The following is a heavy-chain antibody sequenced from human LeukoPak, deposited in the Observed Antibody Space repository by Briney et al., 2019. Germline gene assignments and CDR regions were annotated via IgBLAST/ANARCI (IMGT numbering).Heavy chain of an antibody. CDR1: GGSISSGSYY. J-gene: IGHJ4*02. CDR3: ARGWSGFDPFDY. CDR2: IYTSGST. Sequence: PSETLSLTCTVSGGSISSGSYYWCWIRQPAGKGLEWIGRIYTSGSTNYNPSLKSRVTISMDTSKNQFSLKLSSVTAADTAVYYCARGWSGFDPFDYWGQGTLVTVSS. D-gene: IGHD3-3*01. V-gene: IGHV4-61*02.